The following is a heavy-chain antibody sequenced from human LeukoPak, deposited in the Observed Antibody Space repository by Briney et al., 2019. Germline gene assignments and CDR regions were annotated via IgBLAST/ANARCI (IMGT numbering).Heavy chain of an antibody. Sequence: GGSLRLSCAASGFTFSSYAMHWVRQAPGKGLEWVAVISYDGSNKYYVDSVKGRFTISRDNSKNTLYLQMNSLRAEDTAVYYCAELGITMIGGVWGKGTTVTISS. V-gene: IGHV3-30*04. J-gene: IGHJ6*04. D-gene: IGHD3-10*02. CDR3: AELGITMIGGV. CDR1: GFTFSSYA. CDR2: ISYDGSNK.